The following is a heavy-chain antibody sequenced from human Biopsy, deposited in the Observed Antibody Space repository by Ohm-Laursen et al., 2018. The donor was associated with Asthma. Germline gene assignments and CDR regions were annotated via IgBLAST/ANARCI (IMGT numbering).Heavy chain of an antibody. J-gene: IGHJ4*02. CDR1: GGTFNTYV. Sequence: GASVKVSCKSLGGTFNTYVIGWVRQAPGQGLEWMGGINSVFGTTTYPQKFQDRVTITADDSTSTVYMELSSLRFEDTAVYYCARKAGPCISRTCYSLDFWGQGTLVTVSS. V-gene: IGHV1-69*13. D-gene: IGHD2-2*01. CDR3: ARKAGPCISRTCYSLDF. CDR2: INSVFGTT.